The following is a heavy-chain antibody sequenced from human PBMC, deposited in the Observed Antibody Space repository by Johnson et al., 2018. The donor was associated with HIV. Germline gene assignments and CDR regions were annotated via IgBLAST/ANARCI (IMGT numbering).Heavy chain of an antibody. V-gene: IGHV3-30-3*01. CDR2: ISYDGSNK. CDR1: GFTFSSYA. D-gene: IGHD5-12*01. J-gene: IGHJ3*02. Sequence: QVQLVESGGGVVQPGRSLRLSCAASGFTFSSYAMHWVRQAPGKGLEWVAVISYDGSNKYYADSVKGRFTISRDNSKNTLYLQMNSLRAEDTAVYYCARRGLGGIVATSRGAFDSWGQGTMVTVSS. CDR3: ARRGLGGIVATSRGAFDS.